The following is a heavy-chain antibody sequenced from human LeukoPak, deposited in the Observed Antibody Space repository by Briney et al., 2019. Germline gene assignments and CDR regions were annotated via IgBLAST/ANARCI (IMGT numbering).Heavy chain of an antibody. Sequence: SETLSLTCTVSGGSISSSSYYWGWIRQPPGKGLEWIGSIYYSGSTYYNPSLKSRVTISVDTSKNQFSLKLSSVTAADTAVYYCARMGCSSTSCLYFYYYYYYMDVWGKGTTVTVSS. D-gene: IGHD2-2*01. CDR2: IYYSGST. CDR3: ARMGCSSTSCLYFYYYYYYMDV. CDR1: GGSISSSSYY. J-gene: IGHJ6*03. V-gene: IGHV4-39*01.